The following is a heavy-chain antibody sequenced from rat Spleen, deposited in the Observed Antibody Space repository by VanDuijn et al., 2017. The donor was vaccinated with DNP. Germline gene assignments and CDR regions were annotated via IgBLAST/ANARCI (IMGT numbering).Heavy chain of an antibody. CDR3: ARWHLYLSYFDY. Sequence: QVQLKESGPGLVQPSRTLSLTCTVSGFSLTNYGVSWVRQPPGKGLEWIAAIWGGGSTDYNSALKSRPRISRDTSKSQVLLEMNSQQTEDTAMYFCARWHLYLSYFDYWGQGVMVTVSS. CDR1: GFSLTNYG. J-gene: IGHJ2*01. D-gene: IGHD1-2*01. CDR2: IWGGGST. V-gene: IGHV2-16*01.